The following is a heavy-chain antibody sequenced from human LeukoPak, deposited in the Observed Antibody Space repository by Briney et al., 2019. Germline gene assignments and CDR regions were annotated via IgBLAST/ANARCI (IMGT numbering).Heavy chain of an antibody. CDR3: ATFSGLGKDPRS. CDR2: MNPNSGNT. CDR1: GYTLTSYD. V-gene: IGHV1-8*01. J-gene: IGHJ5*02. Sequence: ASVKVSCKASGYTLTSYDTNWVRQATGQGLEWMGWMNPNSGNTGYAQKFQGRVTMTRNTSISTAYMELSSLRSEDTAVYYCATFSGLGKDPRSWGQGTLVTVSS. D-gene: IGHD7-27*01.